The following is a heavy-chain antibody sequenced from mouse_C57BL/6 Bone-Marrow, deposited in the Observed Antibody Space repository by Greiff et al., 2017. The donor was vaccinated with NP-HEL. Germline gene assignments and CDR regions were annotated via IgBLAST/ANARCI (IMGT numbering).Heavy chain of an antibody. Sequence: EVKLMESGPELVKPGDSVKISCKASGYSFTGYFMNWVMQSHGKSLEWIGRINPYNGDTFYNQKFKGKATLTVDKSSSTAHMELRSLTSEDSAVYYCARWKKFLYAMDYWGQGTSVTVSS. CDR1: GYSFTGYF. V-gene: IGHV1-20*01. CDR2: INPYNGDT. CDR3: ARWKKFLYAMDY. J-gene: IGHJ4*01.